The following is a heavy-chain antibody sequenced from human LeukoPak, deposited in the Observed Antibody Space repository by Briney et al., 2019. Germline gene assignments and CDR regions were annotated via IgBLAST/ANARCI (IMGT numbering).Heavy chain of an antibody. CDR3: ARDLLSGSYSFDY. Sequence: PGGSLRLSCAASGFTFSSYAMHWVRQAPGKGLEWVAVISYDGSNKYYADSVKGRFTISRDNSKNTLYLQVNSLRAEDTAVYYCARDLLSGSYSFDYWGQGTLVTVSS. CDR1: GFTFSSYA. D-gene: IGHD1-26*01. CDR2: ISYDGSNK. J-gene: IGHJ4*02. V-gene: IGHV3-30-3*01.